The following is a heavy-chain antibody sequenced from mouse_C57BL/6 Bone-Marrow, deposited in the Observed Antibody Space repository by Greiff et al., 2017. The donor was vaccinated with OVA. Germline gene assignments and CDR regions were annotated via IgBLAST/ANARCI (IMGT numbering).Heavy chain of an antibody. CDR2: INPNNGGT. J-gene: IGHJ1*03. D-gene: IGHD1-1*01. Sequence: EVQLQQSGPELVKPGASVKISCKASGYTFTDYYMNWVKQSHGKSLEWIGDINPNNGGTSYNQKFKGKATLTVDKSSSTAYMELRSLTSEDSAVYYCAKNPYYYGSSDWYFDVWGTGTTVTVSS. CDR1: GYTFTDYY. V-gene: IGHV1-26*01. CDR3: AKNPYYYGSSDWYFDV.